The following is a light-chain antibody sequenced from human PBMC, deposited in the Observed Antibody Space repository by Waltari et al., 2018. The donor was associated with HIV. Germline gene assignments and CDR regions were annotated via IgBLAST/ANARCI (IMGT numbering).Light chain of an antibody. V-gene: IGLV3-21*02. CDR3: QVWDSSSDRGV. J-gene: IGLJ3*02. Sequence: SYVLAQPPSVSVAPGQAARITCGGNNIGGQSVRWYQQKPGQAPLLVLYDDADRPSGIPERFSGSNSGDTATLTISRVEVGDEADYYCQVWDSSSDRGVFGGGTKLTVL. CDR1: NIGGQS. CDR2: DDA.